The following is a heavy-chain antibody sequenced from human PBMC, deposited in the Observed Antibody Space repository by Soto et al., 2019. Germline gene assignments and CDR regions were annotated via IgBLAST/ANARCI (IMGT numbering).Heavy chain of an antibody. Sequence: GGSLRLSCAASGFTFSSYAMSWVRQAPGKGLEWVSAISGSGGSTYYADSVKGRFTISRDNSKNTLYLQMNSLRAEDTAVYYCAKDGVPRGYDILTGYYKVVSYYFDYWGQGTLVTVSS. V-gene: IGHV3-23*01. CDR1: GFTFSSYA. D-gene: IGHD3-9*01. CDR3: AKDGVPRGYDILTGYYKVVSYYFDY. J-gene: IGHJ4*02. CDR2: ISGSGGST.